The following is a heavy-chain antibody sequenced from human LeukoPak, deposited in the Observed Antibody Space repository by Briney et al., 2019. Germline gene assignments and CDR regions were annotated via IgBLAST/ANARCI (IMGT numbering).Heavy chain of an antibody. J-gene: IGHJ4*02. V-gene: IGHV3-30*03. CDR3: ARDPGSNGYYYVGAYSDY. CDR2: ISYDGNNK. Sequence: GGSLRLSCAASGFTFSSYSMNWVRQAPGKGLEWVAVISYDGNNKYYADSVKGRFTLSRDNSKNTLYLQMNSLRAEDTAVYYCARDPGSNGYYYVGAYSDYWGQGALVTVSS. CDR1: GFTFSSYS. D-gene: IGHD3-22*01.